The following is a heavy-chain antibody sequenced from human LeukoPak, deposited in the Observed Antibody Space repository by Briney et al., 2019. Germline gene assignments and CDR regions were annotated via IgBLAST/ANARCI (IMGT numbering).Heavy chain of an antibody. D-gene: IGHD1-26*01. CDR2: ISAYNGNT. CDR3: AREWESAIALDWYFGL. J-gene: IGHJ2*01. V-gene: IGHV1-18*01. CDR1: GYTFTSYG. Sequence: GASVKVSCKASGYTFTSYGISWVRQAPGQGLEWMGWISAYNGNTNYAQKLQGRVTMTTDTSTSTAYMELRSLRSDDTAVYYCAREWESAIALDWYFGLWGRGTLVTVSS.